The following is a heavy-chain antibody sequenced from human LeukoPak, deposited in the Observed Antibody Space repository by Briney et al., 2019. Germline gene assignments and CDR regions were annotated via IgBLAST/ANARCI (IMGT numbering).Heavy chain of an antibody. J-gene: IGHJ3*02. CDR1: GFTFSSYW. CDR3: ARLTYIWNFDDFDI. V-gene: IGHV3-74*01. D-gene: IGHD1-1*01. Sequence: GGSLRLSCAAPGFTFSSYWMHWVRQAPGKGLVWVSRTNSDGSDTSYADSVRGRFTISRDNAKNTLYLQMNSLRAEDTAVYYCARLTYIWNFDDFDIWGQGTMVTVSS. CDR2: TNSDGSDT.